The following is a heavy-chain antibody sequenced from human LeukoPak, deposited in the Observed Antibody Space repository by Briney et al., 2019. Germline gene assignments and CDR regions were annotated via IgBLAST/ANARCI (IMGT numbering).Heavy chain of an antibody. CDR2: IIPILGIA. Sequence: SVKVSCKASGGTFSSYAISWVRQAPGQGHEWMGRIIPILGIASYAQKFQGRVTITADKSTSTAYTEPSSLRSEDTAVYYCARENDYGDYVTDYWGQGTLVTVSS. J-gene: IGHJ4*02. CDR1: GGTFSSYA. CDR3: ARENDYGDYVTDY. D-gene: IGHD4-17*01. V-gene: IGHV1-69*04.